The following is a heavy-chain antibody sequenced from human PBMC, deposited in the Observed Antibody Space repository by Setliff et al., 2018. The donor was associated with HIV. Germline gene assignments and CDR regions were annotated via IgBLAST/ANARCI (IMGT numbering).Heavy chain of an antibody. J-gene: IGHJ4*02. Sequence: LSLTCSVSGVSTSSSIYYWGWVRQPPGKGLEWVSYIDSSGSTIYYADSVKGRFTISRDKAKNSLYLQMNGLRAEETAVYYCARVRRYKAALDYWGQGTLVTVSS. CDR2: IDSSGSTI. CDR1: GVSTSSSIYY. D-gene: IGHD3-16*02. CDR3: ARVRRYKAALDY. V-gene: IGHV3-11*04.